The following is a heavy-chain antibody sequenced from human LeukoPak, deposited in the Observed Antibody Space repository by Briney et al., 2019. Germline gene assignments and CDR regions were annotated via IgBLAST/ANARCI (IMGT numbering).Heavy chain of an antibody. J-gene: IGHJ4*02. CDR3: ARGGIFGVVIPNFDY. CDR1: EFTFTNFW. CDR2: IWYDGSNK. D-gene: IGHD3-3*01. V-gene: IGHV3-33*08. Sequence: GGSLRLSCAASEFTFTNFWMSWVRQAPGKGLEWVAVIWYDGSNKYYADSVKGRFTISRDNSKNTLYLQMNSLRAEDTAVYYCARGGIFGVVIPNFDYWGQGTLVTVSS.